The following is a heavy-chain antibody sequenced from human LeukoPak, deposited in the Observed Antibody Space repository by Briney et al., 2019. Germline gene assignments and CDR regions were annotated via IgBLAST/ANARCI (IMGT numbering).Heavy chain of an antibody. CDR2: INPSGGST. CDR1: GYTFTSYY. V-gene: IGHV1-46*01. CDR3: AREAVVVPAASSPFDP. D-gene: IGHD2-2*01. J-gene: IGHJ5*02. Sequence: ASVKVSRKASGYTFTSYYMHWVRQAPGQGLEWMGIINPSGGSTSYAQKFQGRVTMTRDTSTSTVYMELSSLRSEDTAVYYCAREAVVVPAASSPFDPWGQGTLVTVSS.